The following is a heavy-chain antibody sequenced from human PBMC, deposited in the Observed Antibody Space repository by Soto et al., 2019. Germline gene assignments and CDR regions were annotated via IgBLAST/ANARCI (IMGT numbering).Heavy chain of an antibody. D-gene: IGHD3-10*01. CDR3: ARGVFGSGNYYTGPSAFDI. CDR2: TVPVFNAP. CDR1: GGTLSDHG. J-gene: IGHJ3*02. V-gene: IGHV1-69*06. Sequence: QVPLEQSGAEVKKPGSSVKVSCKASGGTLSDHGVAWLRQAPGQGLEWMGGTVPVFNAPKYAPKFQGRVTIAADKSTNIAYMELSSLRSEDTALYYCARGVFGSGNYYTGPSAFDIWGQGTMVIVSS.